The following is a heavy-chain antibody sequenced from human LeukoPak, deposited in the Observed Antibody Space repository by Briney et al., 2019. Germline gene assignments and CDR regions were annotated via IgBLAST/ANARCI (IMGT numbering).Heavy chain of an antibody. CDR2: IKQDGSEK. CDR3: ARWGWQQLVRAFDI. Sequence: GGSLRLSCAASGFTFSSYWMSWVRQAPGKGLEWVANIKQDGSEKYYVDSVKGRFTISRDNAKNSLYLQMNSLRAEDTAVYYCARWGWQQLVRAFDIWGQGTMVTVSS. D-gene: IGHD6-13*01. J-gene: IGHJ3*02. CDR1: GFTFSSYW. V-gene: IGHV3-7*01.